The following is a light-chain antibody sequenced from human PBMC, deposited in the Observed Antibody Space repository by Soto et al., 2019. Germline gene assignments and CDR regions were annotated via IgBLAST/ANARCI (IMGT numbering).Light chain of an antibody. CDR1: SSNIGAGYD. Sequence: QSVLTQPPSVSGAPGQRVTISCTGSSSNIGAGYDVYWYQQLPGTAPKLLIYDNTNRPSGVPDRFSGSKSGTSASLAITGLQAEDEADYYCQSYDRSLSGSRVFGTGTKVTVL. CDR2: DNT. CDR3: QSYDRSLSGSRV. J-gene: IGLJ1*01. V-gene: IGLV1-40*01.